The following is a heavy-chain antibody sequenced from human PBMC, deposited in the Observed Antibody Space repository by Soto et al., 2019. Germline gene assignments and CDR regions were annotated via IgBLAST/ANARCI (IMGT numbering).Heavy chain of an antibody. D-gene: IGHD5-12*01. J-gene: IGHJ4*02. CDR1: GGSISNTSYY. CDR3: ARAQRRWLNSDY. CDR2: IYYGGTS. Sequence: KSSETLSLTCTVSGGSISNTSYYWGWVRQPPGKGLEWIGHIYYGGTSYSNPSLKGRVSLSVDTSKNQFFLKLNSVTAADTAVYFCARAQRRWLNSDYWGQGTLVTVSS. V-gene: IGHV4-39*01.